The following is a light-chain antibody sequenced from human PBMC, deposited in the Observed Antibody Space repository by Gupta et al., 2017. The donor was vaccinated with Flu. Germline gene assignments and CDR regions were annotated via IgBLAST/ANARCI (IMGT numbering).Light chain of an antibody. CDR1: RSNSGSNA. Sequence: QSVLPQPPSASGTPGQRVTISCSGGRSNSGSNAVNWYQQVPGAAPKLLIYSIDQRPSGVPDRFSGSKYGTSASLAISGLQSEDEAHYYCAAWDNSLIGRVFGGGTKLTVL. CDR3: AAWDNSLIGRV. J-gene: IGLJ3*02. CDR2: SID. V-gene: IGLV1-44*01.